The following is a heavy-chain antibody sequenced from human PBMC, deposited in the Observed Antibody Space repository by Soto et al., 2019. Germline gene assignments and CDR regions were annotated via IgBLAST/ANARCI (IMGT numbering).Heavy chain of an antibody. Sequence: SETLSLTCTVSGDSISSSSYYWGWIRQPPGKGLEWIGSIYYTGSTYYNPSLKSRVTISVDTSKNQFSLKLSSVTAADTAVYYCARLYYDSTNWFDPWGQGTLVTVSS. V-gene: IGHV4-39*01. CDR1: GDSISSSSYY. CDR3: ARLYYDSTNWFDP. CDR2: IYYTGST. J-gene: IGHJ5*02. D-gene: IGHD3-22*01.